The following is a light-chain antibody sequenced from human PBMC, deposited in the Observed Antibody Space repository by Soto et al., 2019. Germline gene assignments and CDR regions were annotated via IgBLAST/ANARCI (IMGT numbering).Light chain of an antibody. CDR3: QQYGISPWT. CDR2: GAS. J-gene: IGKJ1*01. Sequence: EIVLTQSPGTLSLSPGERATLSCRASQSVINSYLAWYQHKAGQAPRLLIYGASSRATGIPDKFSGSGSGTDFTLTISRLEPEDFAVYYCQQYGISPWTFGHGTKVEIK. CDR1: QSVINSY. V-gene: IGKV3-20*01.